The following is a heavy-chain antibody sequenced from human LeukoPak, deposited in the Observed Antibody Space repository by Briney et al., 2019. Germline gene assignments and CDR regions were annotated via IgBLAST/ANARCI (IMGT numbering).Heavy chain of an antibody. D-gene: IGHD5-12*01. CDR2: IIPIFGTA. V-gene: IGHV1-69*05. CDR1: GGTFSSYA. CDR3: AREIYSGAFDI. J-gene: IGHJ3*02. Sequence: GASVKVSCKASGGTFSSYAISWVRQAPGQGLEWMGRIIPIFGTANYAQKFQGRATITTDESTSTAYMELSSLRSEDTAVYYCAREIYSGAFDIWGQGTMVTASS.